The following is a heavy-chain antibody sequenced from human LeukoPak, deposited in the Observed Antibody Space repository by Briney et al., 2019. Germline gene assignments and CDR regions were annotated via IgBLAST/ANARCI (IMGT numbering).Heavy chain of an antibody. Sequence: GGSLRLSCAASGFTFSSYSMNWVRQAPGKGLEWVSYISSSSSTIYYADSVKGRFTISRDNAKNSLYLQMNSLRAEDTAVYYCARDSLINYYDSSGSLDYWGQGTLVTVSS. CDR2: ISSSSSTI. V-gene: IGHV3-48*04. J-gene: IGHJ4*02. D-gene: IGHD3-22*01. CDR3: ARDSLINYYDSSGSLDY. CDR1: GFTFSSYS.